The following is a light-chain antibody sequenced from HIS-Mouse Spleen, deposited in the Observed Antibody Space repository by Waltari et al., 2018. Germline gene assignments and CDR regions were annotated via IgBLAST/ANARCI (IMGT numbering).Light chain of an antibody. Sequence: AIRMTQSPSSFSASTGDRVTITCRASQGIRSYLAWYQQKPGKAPKLLIYAASTLQSGVPSRCSGSGSGTDFTLTISCLQSEDFATYYCQQYYSYPWTFGQGTRVEIK. CDR1: QGIRSY. CDR3: QQYYSYPWT. V-gene: IGKV1-8*01. CDR2: AAS. J-gene: IGKJ1*01.